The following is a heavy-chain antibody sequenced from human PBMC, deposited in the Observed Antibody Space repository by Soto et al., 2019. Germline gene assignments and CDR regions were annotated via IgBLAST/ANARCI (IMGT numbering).Heavy chain of an antibody. CDR1: GLTISGKKY. V-gene: IGHV3-53*01. CDR2: LYDVDGS. Sequence: GGSLRLSCAAFGLTISGKKYVAWVRQAPGKGLEWVSALYDVDGSFYADSVKGRFTTSSDSSKTTVYLQMNDLRPDDTAVYYCATWHEREHAYDVWGQGTTVTVSS. D-gene: IGHD1-1*01. J-gene: IGHJ3*01. CDR3: ATWHEREHAYDV.